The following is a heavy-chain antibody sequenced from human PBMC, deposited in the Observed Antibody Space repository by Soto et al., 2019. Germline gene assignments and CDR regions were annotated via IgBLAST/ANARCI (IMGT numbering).Heavy chain of an antibody. Sequence: EVQLVESGGGLVQPGGSLRLSCAASGFTVSSNSMSWVRQAPGKGLEWVSVIYSGGSTYYADSVKGRFTISRHNSKNTLYLQMNSLRAEDTAVYYCARDGIRYCSGGSCHYYDVWGQGTTVTVSS. CDR2: IYSGGST. D-gene: IGHD2-15*01. J-gene: IGHJ6*02. CDR3: ARDGIRYCSGGSCHYYDV. CDR1: GFTVSSNS. V-gene: IGHV3-53*04.